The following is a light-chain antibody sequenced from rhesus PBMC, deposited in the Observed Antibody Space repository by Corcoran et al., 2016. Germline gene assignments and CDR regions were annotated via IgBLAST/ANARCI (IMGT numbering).Light chain of an antibody. Sequence: DIQMTQSPSSLSASVGDRVTITCRASQGISSYLAGYQQKPGKAPKPLIYSASNLESGVPSRFSGSGSGTEFTLTVSSLQPEDFATYYCQQYSSDPYSFGQGTKVEIK. CDR2: SAS. CDR1: QGISSY. J-gene: IGKJ2*01. CDR3: QQYSSDPYS. V-gene: IGKV1-37*01.